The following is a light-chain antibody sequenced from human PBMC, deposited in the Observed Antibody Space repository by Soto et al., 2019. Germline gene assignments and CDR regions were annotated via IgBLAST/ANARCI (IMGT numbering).Light chain of an antibody. CDR1: SSNIGSNF. J-gene: IGLJ1*01. CDR3: AGWNDSLSGYV. Sequence: QSVLTQPPSASGTPGQRVTISCSGRSSNIGSNFVYWYQHLPGTAPKLVIYRNSQRPSGVPDRFSGSKSGTSASLAISGLQSEDEADYYCAGWNDSLSGYVFGPGNKLTVL. V-gene: IGLV1-47*01. CDR2: RNS.